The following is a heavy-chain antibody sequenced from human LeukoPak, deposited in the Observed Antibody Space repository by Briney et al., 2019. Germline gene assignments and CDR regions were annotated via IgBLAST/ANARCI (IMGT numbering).Heavy chain of an antibody. CDR1: GFTFSSYE. CDR3: ARDRDDGGFDY. CDR2: ISSSGSII. V-gene: IGHV3-48*03. J-gene: IGHJ4*02. Sequence: GGSLRLSCAASGFTFSSYEMNWVRQAPGKGLEWVSYISSSGSIIYYADSVKGRFTISRDNAKNSLYLQMNSLRAEDTAVYYCARDRDDGGFDYWGQGILVTVSS. D-gene: IGHD4-23*01.